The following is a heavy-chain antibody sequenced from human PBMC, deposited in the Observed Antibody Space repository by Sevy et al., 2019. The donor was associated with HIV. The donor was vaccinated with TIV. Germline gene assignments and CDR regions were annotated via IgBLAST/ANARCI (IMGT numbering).Heavy chain of an antibody. CDR2: ISGSGGST. D-gene: IGHD1-7*01. J-gene: IGHJ3*02. Sequence: GGSLRLSCAASGFTFSSYAMSWVRQAPGKGLEWVSAISGSGGSTYYASSVKGRFTISRDNSKNTLYLQMNSLRAEDTAVYYCARWVKLELRSVDAFDIWGQGTMVTVSS. CDR1: GFTFSSYA. V-gene: IGHV3-23*01. CDR3: ARWVKLELRSVDAFDI.